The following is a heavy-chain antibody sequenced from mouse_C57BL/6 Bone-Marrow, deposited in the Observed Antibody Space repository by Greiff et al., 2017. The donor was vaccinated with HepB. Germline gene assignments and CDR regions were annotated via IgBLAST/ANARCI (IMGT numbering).Heavy chain of an antibody. J-gene: IGHJ1*03. CDR2: FNPNYGTT. D-gene: IGHD1-1*01. V-gene: IGHV1-39*01. CDR3: ARSHIITTVVDWYFDV. Sequence: EVQLQQSGPELVKPGASVKISCKASGYSFTDYNMNWVKQSNGKSLEWIGVFNPNYGTTSYNQKFKGKATLTVDQSSSTAYMQLNSLTSDDSAVYYCARSHIITTVVDWYFDVWGTGTTVTVSS. CDR1: GYSFTDYN.